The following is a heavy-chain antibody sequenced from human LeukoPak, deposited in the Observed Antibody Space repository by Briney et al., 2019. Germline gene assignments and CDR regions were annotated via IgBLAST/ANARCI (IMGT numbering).Heavy chain of an antibody. Sequence: SETLSLTCTVSGGSISSSSYYWGWIRQPPGKGLEWIGSIYYSGSTYYNPSLKSRVTISVDTSKNQFSLKLSSVTAADTAVYYCARPGGYSSSSEFDYWGQGTLVTVSS. J-gene: IGHJ4*02. D-gene: IGHD6-6*01. V-gene: IGHV4-39*01. CDR3: ARPGGYSSSSEFDY. CDR2: IYYSGST. CDR1: GGSISSSSYY.